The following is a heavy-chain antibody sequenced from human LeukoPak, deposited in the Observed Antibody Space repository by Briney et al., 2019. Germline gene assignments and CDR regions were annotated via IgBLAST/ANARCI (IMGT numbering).Heavy chain of an antibody. Sequence: SVKVSCKASGGTFSSYAISWVRQAPGQGLEWMGGIIPIFGTANYAQKFQGRVTITADKSTSTAYMELSSLRSEDTAVYYCAIRDYYGSGSYYPFWGQGTLVTVSS. CDR3: AIRDYYGSGSYYPF. CDR1: GGTFSSYA. J-gene: IGHJ4*02. CDR2: IIPIFGTA. V-gene: IGHV1-69*06. D-gene: IGHD3-10*01.